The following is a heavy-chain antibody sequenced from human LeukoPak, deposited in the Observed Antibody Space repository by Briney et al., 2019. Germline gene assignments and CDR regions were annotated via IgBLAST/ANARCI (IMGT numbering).Heavy chain of an antibody. V-gene: IGHV4-59*01. D-gene: IGHD3-22*01. CDR3: ARASYYDSSGYY. CDR1: GGSISSYY. Sequence: SETLSLTCTVSGGSISSYYWSWIRQPPGKGLEWIGYIYYSGSTNYNPSLESRVTISVDTSKNQFSLKLSSVTAADTAVYYCARASYYDSSGYYWGQGTLVTVSS. CDR2: IYYSGST. J-gene: IGHJ4*02.